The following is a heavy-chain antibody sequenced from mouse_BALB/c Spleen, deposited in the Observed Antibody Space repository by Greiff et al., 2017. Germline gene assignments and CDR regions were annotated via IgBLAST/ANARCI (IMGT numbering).Heavy chain of an antibody. CDR2: ISSGSSTI. V-gene: IGHV5-17*02. Sequence: EVQRVESGGGLVQPGGSRKLSCAASGFTFSSFGMHWVRQAPEKGLAWVAYISSGSSTIYYADTVKGRFTISRDNPKNTLFLQMTSLRSEDTAMYYCARKGGPYNFDYWGQGTTLTVSS. J-gene: IGHJ2*01. D-gene: IGHD2-12*01. CDR1: GFTFSSFG. CDR3: ARKGGPYNFDY.